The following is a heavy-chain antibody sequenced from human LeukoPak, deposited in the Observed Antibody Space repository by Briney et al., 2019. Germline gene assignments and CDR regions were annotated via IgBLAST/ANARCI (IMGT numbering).Heavy chain of an antibody. Sequence: SETLSLTCTVSGGSISSSSAYWGWIRQPPGKGLEWIGSIYYSKNTYYNPSLESRVTISADTSKNQFSLTLGSVSATDTAVYYCVSPRGFSYGYFDYWGQGTLVTVSS. V-gene: IGHV4-39*01. CDR1: GGSISSSSAY. J-gene: IGHJ4*02. D-gene: IGHD5-18*01. CDR3: VSPRGFSYGYFDY. CDR2: IYYSKNT.